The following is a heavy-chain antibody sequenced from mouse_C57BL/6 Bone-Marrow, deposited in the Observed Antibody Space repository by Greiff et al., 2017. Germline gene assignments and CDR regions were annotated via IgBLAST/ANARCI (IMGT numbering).Heavy chain of an antibody. D-gene: IGHD2-5*01. CDR2: IRNKANGYTT. V-gene: IGHV7-3*01. CDR3: ARYGYYSNPDY. J-gene: IGHJ2*01. CDR1: GFTFTDCY. Sequence: EVMLVESGGGLVQPGGSLSLSCAASGFTFTDCYMSWVRQPPGKALEWLGFIRNKANGYTTEYSASVKGRFTISRDNSQSNLYLQMNALRAEDSATYYCARYGYYSNPDYWGQGTTLTVSS.